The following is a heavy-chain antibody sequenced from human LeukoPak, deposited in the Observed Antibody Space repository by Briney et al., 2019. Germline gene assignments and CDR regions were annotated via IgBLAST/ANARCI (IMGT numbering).Heavy chain of an antibody. CDR3: ARAAHDYSNTYFDY. V-gene: IGHV1-18*01. D-gene: IGHD4-11*01. CDR2: ISAYNGNT. CDR1: GGTFSSYA. Sequence: ASVKVSCKASGGTFSSYAISWVRQAPGQGLEWMGWISAYNGNTNYAQKLQGRVTMTTDTSTSTAYMELRSLRSDDTAVYYCARAAHDYSNTYFDYWGQGTLVTVSS. J-gene: IGHJ4*02.